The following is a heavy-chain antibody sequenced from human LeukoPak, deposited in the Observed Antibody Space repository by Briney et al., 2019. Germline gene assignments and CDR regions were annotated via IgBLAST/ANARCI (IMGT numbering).Heavy chain of an antibody. D-gene: IGHD3-10*01. CDR2: ISGSGGST. CDR1: GFTFSSYG. Sequence: SGGSLRLSCAASGFTFSSYGMSWVRQAPGKGLEWVSAISGSGGSTYYADSVKGRFTISRDNSKNTLYLQMNSLRAEDTAVYYCAEGYYGSGSYSNPYYYYYMDVWGKGTTVTVSS. J-gene: IGHJ6*03. CDR3: AEGYYGSGSYSNPYYYYYMDV. V-gene: IGHV3-23*01.